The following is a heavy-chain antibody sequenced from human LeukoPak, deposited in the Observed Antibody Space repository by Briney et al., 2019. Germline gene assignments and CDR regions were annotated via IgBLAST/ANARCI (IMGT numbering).Heavy chain of an antibody. CDR3: ARLSAVAGYDYYYYGMDV. V-gene: IGHV5-51*01. CDR2: IYPGDSDT. J-gene: IGHJ6*02. D-gene: IGHD6-19*01. CDR1: GYSFTSYW. Sequence: GESLKIPCKGSGYSFTSYWIGWVRQMPGKGLEWMGIIYPGDSDTRYSPSFQGQVTISADKSISTAYLQWNSLKASDTAMYYCARLSAVAGYDYYYYGMDVWGQGTTITVSS.